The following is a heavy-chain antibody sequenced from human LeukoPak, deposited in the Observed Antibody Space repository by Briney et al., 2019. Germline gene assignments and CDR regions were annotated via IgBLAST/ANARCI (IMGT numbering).Heavy chain of an antibody. CDR3: AREAYDFWSGYPPDYYGMDV. CDR1: GGTFSTYA. CDR2: ISAYNGNT. V-gene: IGHV1-18*01. Sequence: ASVKVSCKASGGTFSTYAISWVRQAPGQGLEWMGWISAYNGNTNYAQKLQGRVTMTTDTSTSTAYMELRSLRSDDTAVYYCAREAYDFWSGYPPDYYGMDVWGQGTTVTVSS. D-gene: IGHD3-3*01. J-gene: IGHJ6*02.